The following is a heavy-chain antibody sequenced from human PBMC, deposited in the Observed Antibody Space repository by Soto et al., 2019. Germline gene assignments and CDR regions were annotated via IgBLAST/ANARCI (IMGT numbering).Heavy chain of an antibody. V-gene: IGHV2-5*02. CDR2: IYWDDDE. CDR3: AHAGDYDLLSFDH. D-gene: IGHD4-17*01. Sequence: QITLRESGPALVRPAQTLTLTCTFSGFSLTSHHMGVAWIRQPPGKAMEWLALIYWDDDERFNPSLKDRLAISKDTSKNQVVLTMTNTGPLDTATYFCAHAGDYDLLSFDHWGPGTLVTVSS. CDR1: GFSLTSHHMG. J-gene: IGHJ4*02.